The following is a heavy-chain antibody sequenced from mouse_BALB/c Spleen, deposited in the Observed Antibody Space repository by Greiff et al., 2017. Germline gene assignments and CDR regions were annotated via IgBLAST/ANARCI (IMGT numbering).Heavy chain of an antibody. D-gene: IGHD2-1*01. V-gene: IGHV1S29*02. J-gene: IGHJ2*01. CDR2: IYPYNGGT. Sequence: VQLQQSGPELVKPGASVKISCKASGYTFTDYNMHWVKQSHGKSLEWIGYIYPYNGGTGYNQKFKSKATLTVDNSSSTAYMELRSLTSEDSAVYYCARKGNYGNYDYWGQGTTLTVSS. CDR1: GYTFTDYN. CDR3: ARKGNYGNYDY.